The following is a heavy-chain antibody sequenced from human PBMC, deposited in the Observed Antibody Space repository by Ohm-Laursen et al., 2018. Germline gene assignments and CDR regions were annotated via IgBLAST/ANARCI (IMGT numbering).Heavy chain of an antibody. CDR3: ARDRDSSSYYFDY. J-gene: IGHJ4*02. D-gene: IGHD6-6*01. CDR1: GFIFSDYY. V-gene: IGHV3-11*04. Sequence: SLRLSCAASGFIFSDYYMTWIRRAPGKGLEWVSYISNSGATIYYADSMKGRFTISRDNAKNSLYLQMISLRAEDTAVYYCARDRDSSSYYFDYWGQGTLVTVSS. CDR2: ISNSGATI.